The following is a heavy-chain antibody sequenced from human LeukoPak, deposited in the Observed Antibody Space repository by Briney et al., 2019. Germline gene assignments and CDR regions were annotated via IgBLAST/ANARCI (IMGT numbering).Heavy chain of an antibody. D-gene: IGHD6-6*01. CDR3: ARDLVGGLSSSTNWFDP. V-gene: IGHV4-30-4*01. J-gene: IGHJ5*02. CDR1: GGSISSGDYY. CDR2: IYYSGST. Sequence: PSETLSLTCTVSGGSISSGDYYWSWIRQPPGKGLEWVGYIYYSGSTYYNPSLKSRVTISVDTSKNQFSLKLSSVTAADTAVYYCARDLVGGLSSSTNWFDPWGQGTLVTVSS.